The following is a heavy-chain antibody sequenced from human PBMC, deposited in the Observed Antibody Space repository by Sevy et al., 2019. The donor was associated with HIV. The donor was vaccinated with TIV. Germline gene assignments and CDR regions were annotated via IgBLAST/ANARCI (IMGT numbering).Heavy chain of an antibody. Sequence: AGSLRLSCAASGFTFSSYALLWVRQAPGKGLEWVSLITYDGSKKYYSDSVKGRFAISRDESKTTLFLQMNSLRSEYTDIYYCARVGVSYCTDDCYHRFDYWGRGTLVTVSS. CDR1: GFTFSSYA. V-gene: IGHV3-30*09. J-gene: IGHJ4*02. CDR2: ITYDGSKK. D-gene: IGHD2-21*02. CDR3: ARVGVSYCTDDCYHRFDY.